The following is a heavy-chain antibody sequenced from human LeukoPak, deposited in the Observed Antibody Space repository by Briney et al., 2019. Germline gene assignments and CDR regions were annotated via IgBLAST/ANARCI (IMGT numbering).Heavy chain of an antibody. Sequence: PSETLSLTCTVSGGSISSGGYYWSWIRQHPGKGLEWIGYIYYSGSTYYNPSLKSRVTISVDTSKNQFSLKLSSVTAADTAVYYCASSSLYSSGWYDAFDIWGQGTMVTVSS. CDR2: IYYSGST. J-gene: IGHJ3*02. V-gene: IGHV4-31*03. D-gene: IGHD6-19*01. CDR1: GGSISSGGYY. CDR3: ASSSLYSSGWYDAFDI.